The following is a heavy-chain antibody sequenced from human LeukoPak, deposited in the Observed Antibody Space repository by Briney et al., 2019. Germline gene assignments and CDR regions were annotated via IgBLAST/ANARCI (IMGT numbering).Heavy chain of an antibody. Sequence: SETLSLTCTVSGGSISSSSYYWGWIRQPPGKGLEWIGSIYYSGSTYYNPSLKSRVTISVDTSKNQFSLKLSSVTAADTAVYYCARNPLRDKIVVVTKRHSAYYYGMDVWGQGTTVTVSS. CDR1: GGSISSSSYY. D-gene: IGHD3-22*01. CDR3: ARNPLRDKIVVVTKRHSAYYYGMDV. J-gene: IGHJ6*02. CDR2: IYYSGST. V-gene: IGHV4-39*01.